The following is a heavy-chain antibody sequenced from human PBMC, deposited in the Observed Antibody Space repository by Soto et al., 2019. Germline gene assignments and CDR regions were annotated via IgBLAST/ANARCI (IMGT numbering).Heavy chain of an antibody. D-gene: IGHD6-6*01. CDR2: IWYDGSNK. CDR3: ARDWDYSSSSQNFDY. J-gene: IGHJ4*02. V-gene: IGHV3-33*01. CDR1: GFTFSSYG. Sequence: GGSLRLSCAASGFTFSSYGMHWVRQAPGKGLEWVAVIWYDGSNKYYADSVKGRFTISRDNSKNTLYLQMNSLRAEDTAVYYCARDWDYSSSSQNFDYWGQGTLVTVSS.